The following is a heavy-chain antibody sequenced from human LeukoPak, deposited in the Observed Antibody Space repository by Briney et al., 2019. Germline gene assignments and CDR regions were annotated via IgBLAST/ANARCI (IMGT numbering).Heavy chain of an antibody. CDR2: IWYDGSNK. J-gene: IGHJ4*02. D-gene: IGHD2-2*01. Sequence: GGSLRLSCAASGFTFSSYGMHWVRQAPGKGLEWVAVIWYDGSNKYYADSVKGRFTISRDNSKNTPYLQMNSLRAEDTAVYYCARDGRRYCSSTSCYLDYWGQGTLVTVSS. CDR1: GFTFSSYG. V-gene: IGHV3-33*01. CDR3: ARDGRRYCSSTSCYLDY.